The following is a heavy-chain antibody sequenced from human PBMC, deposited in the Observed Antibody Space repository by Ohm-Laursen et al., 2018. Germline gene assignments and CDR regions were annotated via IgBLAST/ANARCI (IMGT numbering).Heavy chain of an antibody. CDR2: INQDGSEK. CDR1: GFTFSDYW. V-gene: IGHV3-7*01. CDR3: ARGSGTPWGLYFDH. Sequence: SLRLSCTASGFTFSDYWISWVRQAPGKGLGWVANINQDGSEKYFPDSVKGRFTFSRDNAKNSVSLQMNSLRGEDTAVYYCARGSGTPWGLYFDHWGQGALGTVSS. D-gene: IGHD1/OR15-1a*01. J-gene: IGHJ4*02.